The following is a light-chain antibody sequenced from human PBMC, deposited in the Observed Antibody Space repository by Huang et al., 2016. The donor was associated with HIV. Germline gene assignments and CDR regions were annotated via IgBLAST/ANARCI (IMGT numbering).Light chain of an antibody. CDR3: QQYSKWPPNT. CDR2: GAS. V-gene: IGKV3-15*01. CDR1: QSVNSK. Sequence: EIVMTQSPATLSLSPGERATLSCRASQSVNSKLAWYQQKPGQAPRRLIDGASTRATGVPGRFSGSGSGTEFTLTISSLQSEDFAVYYCQQYSKWPPNTFGQGTKLESK. J-gene: IGKJ2*01.